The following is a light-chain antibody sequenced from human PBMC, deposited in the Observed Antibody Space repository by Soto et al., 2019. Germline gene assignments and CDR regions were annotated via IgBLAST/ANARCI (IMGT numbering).Light chain of an antibody. CDR1: SGHSNYA. V-gene: IGLV4-69*01. CDR2: LNSDGSH. CDR3: HTWGTGIQV. Sequence: QLVLTQSPSASASLGASVKLTCTLSSGHSNYAIAWHQQQPEKGPRYLMKLNSDGSHTKGDGIPDRFSGSSSGAERYLTISSLQSDDEADYYCHTWGTGIQVFGGGTKLTVL. J-gene: IGLJ3*02.